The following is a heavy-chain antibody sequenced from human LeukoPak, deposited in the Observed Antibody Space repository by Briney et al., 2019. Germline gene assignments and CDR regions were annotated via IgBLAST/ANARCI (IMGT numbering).Heavy chain of an antibody. CDR2: ISAYNGNT. Sequence: ASVTVSCKASGYTFTSYGISWVRQAPGQGLEWMGWISAYNGNTNYAQKLQGRVTMTTDTSTSTAYMELRSLRSDDTAVYYCARGRASSGSYLNFDYWGQGTLVTVSS. CDR1: GYTFTSYG. CDR3: ARGRASSGSYLNFDY. D-gene: IGHD1-26*01. V-gene: IGHV1-18*01. J-gene: IGHJ4*02.